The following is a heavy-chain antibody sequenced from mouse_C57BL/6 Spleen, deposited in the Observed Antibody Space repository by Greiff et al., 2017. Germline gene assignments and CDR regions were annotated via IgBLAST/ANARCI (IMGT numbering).Heavy chain of an antibody. V-gene: IGHV1-42*01. J-gene: IGHJ3*01. D-gene: IGHD1-1*01. CDR1: GYSFTGYY. CDR3: AREGGSKWFAY. CDR2: INPSTGGT. Sequence: VQLQQSGPELVKPGASVKISCKASGYSFTGYYMNWVKQSPEKSLEWIGEINPSTGGTTYNQKFKAKATLTVDKSSSTAYMQLKSLTSEDSAVYYCAREGGSKWFAYWGQGTLVTVSA.